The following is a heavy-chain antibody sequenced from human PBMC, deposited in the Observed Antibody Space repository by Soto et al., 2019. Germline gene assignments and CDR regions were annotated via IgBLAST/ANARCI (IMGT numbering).Heavy chain of an antibody. J-gene: IGHJ4*01. Sequence: GGSLRLSCAASRFIFSTYGMSWVRQAPGKGLEWVGRIKSKSHGGTTDFAAPVKGRFAISRDDSKSIAHMEMNSLKIEDTAVYYCSTDSYTDLTVVRLDNWGHGILVTVSS. V-gene: IGHV3-15*01. CDR3: STDSYTDLTVVRLDN. CDR1: RFIFSTYG. CDR2: IKSKSHGGTT. D-gene: IGHD3-22*01.